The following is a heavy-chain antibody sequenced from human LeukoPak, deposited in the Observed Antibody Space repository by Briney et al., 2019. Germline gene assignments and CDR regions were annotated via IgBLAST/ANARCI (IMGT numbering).Heavy chain of an antibody. J-gene: IGHJ5*02. D-gene: IGHD6-19*01. V-gene: IGHV4-4*07. Sequence: PTETLSLTCTVSGDSISSYYWSWIRQPAGKGLEWIGRIYTSGSTNYNPSLKSRVTMSVDTSKNQFSLKLSSVTAADTAVYYWARDLTPVGQWLVREGDWFDPWGQGTLVTVSS. CDR2: IYTSGST. CDR3: ARDLTPVGQWLVREGDWFDP. CDR1: GDSISSYY.